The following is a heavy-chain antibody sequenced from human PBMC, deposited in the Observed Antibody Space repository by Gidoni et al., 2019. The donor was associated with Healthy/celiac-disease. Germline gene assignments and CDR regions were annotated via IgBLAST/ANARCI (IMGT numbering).Heavy chain of an antibody. Sequence: EVQLVEAGGGVVEPGGSLRSSCSASGFTFSSYAMHWVRQAPGKGLEYVSAISSNGGSTYYADSVKGRFTISRDNSKNTLYLQMSSLRAEDTAVYYCVKDSRIHPFDYWGQGTLVTVSS. CDR2: ISSNGGST. D-gene: IGHD5-18*01. V-gene: IGHV3-64D*06. J-gene: IGHJ4*02. CDR3: VKDSRIHPFDY. CDR1: GFTFSSYA.